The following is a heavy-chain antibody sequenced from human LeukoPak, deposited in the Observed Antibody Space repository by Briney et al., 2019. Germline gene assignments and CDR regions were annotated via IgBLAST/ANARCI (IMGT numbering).Heavy chain of an antibody. Sequence: GGSLRLSCAASGFTLSSYSMNWVRQAPGKGLEWVSSISSSSSYIYYADSVKGRFTISRDNAKNSLYLQMNSLRAEDTAVYYCARDQDQVRYFDPYYGMDVWGQGTTVTVSS. D-gene: IGHD3-9*01. J-gene: IGHJ6*02. CDR1: GFTLSSYS. V-gene: IGHV3-21*01. CDR3: ARDQDQVRYFDPYYGMDV. CDR2: ISSSSSYI.